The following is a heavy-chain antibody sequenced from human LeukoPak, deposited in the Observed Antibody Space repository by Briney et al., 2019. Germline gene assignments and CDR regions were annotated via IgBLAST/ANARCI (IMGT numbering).Heavy chain of an antibody. J-gene: IGHJ2*01. CDR2: IYHSGST. D-gene: IGHD3-16*01. V-gene: IGHV4-38-2*02. CDR1: GYSISSGYY. Sequence: SETLSLTCTVSGYSISSGYYWGWIRQPPGKGLEWIGSIYHSGSTYYNPSLKSRVTISVDTSKSQFSLKLSSVTAADTAVYYCARGRALVDWGRGTLVTVSS. CDR3: ARGRALVD.